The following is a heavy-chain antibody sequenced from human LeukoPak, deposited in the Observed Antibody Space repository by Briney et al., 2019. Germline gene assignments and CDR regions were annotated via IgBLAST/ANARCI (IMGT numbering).Heavy chain of an antibody. V-gene: IGHV4-59*07. CDR3: ARGGEVSWFDP. CDR2: IYNSGNT. D-gene: IGHD3-16*01. Sequence: SDTLSLTCTVSGGSITNYYWSWIRQPPGKGLEWIGYIYNSGNTKYNPSLKSRVTISVDTSKNQCSLKLTSVTAADTAVYYCARGGEVSWFDPWGQGTLVTVSS. J-gene: IGHJ5*02. CDR1: GGSITNYY.